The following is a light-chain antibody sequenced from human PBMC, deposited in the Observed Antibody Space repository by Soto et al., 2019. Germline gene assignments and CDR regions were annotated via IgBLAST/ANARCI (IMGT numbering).Light chain of an antibody. CDR1: KSVSNY. Sequence: VLTQSPGTLSLSPGERATLAYRASKSVSNYLAWYQQKSGQAPRLLLYGASSRASGIPDRFSGSGSGTDFTLTISRVEPEDFAVYYCQQYTNWPRTTFGQGTRLEIK. CDR2: GAS. J-gene: IGKJ5*01. V-gene: IGKV3-20*01. CDR3: QQYTNWPRTT.